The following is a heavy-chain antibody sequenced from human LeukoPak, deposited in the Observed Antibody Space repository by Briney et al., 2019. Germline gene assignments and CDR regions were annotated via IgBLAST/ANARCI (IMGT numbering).Heavy chain of an antibody. D-gene: IGHD1-26*01. V-gene: IGHV3-23*01. J-gene: IGHJ4*02. Sequence: HPGGSLRLSCAASGFTFSSYGMSWVRQAPGKGLEWVSAISGSGGSTYYADSVKGRFTISRDNSMNTLYLQMNSLRAEDTAVYYCAKVPDAIVGATGDDYWGQGTLVTVSS. CDR3: AKVPDAIVGATGDDY. CDR1: GFTFSSYG. CDR2: ISGSGGST.